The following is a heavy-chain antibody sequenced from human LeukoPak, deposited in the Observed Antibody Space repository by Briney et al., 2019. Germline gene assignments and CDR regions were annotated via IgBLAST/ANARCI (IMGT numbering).Heavy chain of an antibody. CDR1: GFTFSSYG. V-gene: IGHV3-33*01. CDR3: ARGLPPVMKYYFDY. J-gene: IGHJ4*02. D-gene: IGHD4-11*01. Sequence: GGSLRLSCAASGFTFSSYGMHWVRQAPGKGLEWVAVIWYDGSNKYYADSVKGRFTISRDDSKNTLYLQMNSLRAEDTAMYYCARGLPPVMKYYFDYWGQGTLVTVSS. CDR2: IWYDGSNK.